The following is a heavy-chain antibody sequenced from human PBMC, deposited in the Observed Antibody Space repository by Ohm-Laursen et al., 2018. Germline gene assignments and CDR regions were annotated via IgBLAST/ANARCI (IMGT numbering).Heavy chain of an antibody. CDR2: INPNSGGT. V-gene: IGHV1-2*02. D-gene: IGHD3-9*01. J-gene: IGHJ4*02. CDR3: ARVVSTLRYFDRLPEEYFDY. CDR1: GYTFTGYY. Sequence: SVKVSCKASGYTFTGYYMHWVRQAPGQGLEWMGWINPNSGGTNYAQKFQGRVTMTRDTSITTAYMELSRLSSDDTAVYFCARVVSTLRYFDRLPEEYFDYWGQGTPVTVSS.